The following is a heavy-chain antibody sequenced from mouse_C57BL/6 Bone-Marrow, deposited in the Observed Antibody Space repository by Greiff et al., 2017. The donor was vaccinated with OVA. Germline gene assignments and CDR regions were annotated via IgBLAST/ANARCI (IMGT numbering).Heavy chain of an antibody. J-gene: IGHJ4*01. CDR3: ARSVPFYAMDY. Sequence: VQLQQPGAELVMPGASVKLSCKASGYTFTSYWMHWVKQRPGQGLEWIGEIDPSDSYTNYNQKLKGKSTLTVDKSSSTAYMQLSSLTSEDSAVYYCARSVPFYAMDYWGQGTSVTVSS. V-gene: IGHV1-69*01. CDR1: GYTFTSYW. CDR2: IDPSDSYT.